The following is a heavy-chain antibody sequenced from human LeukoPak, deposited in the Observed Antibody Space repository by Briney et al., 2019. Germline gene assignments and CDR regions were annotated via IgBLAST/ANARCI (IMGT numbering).Heavy chain of an antibody. CDR3: APEGGYSYDY. Sequence: GRSLRLSCAASGFTFSSYGMHWVRQAPGKGLLWVSRISSDGNTTRYADSVKGRFTISRDNAKNTLYLQMNSLRAEDTAMYYCAPEGGYSYDYWGQGTLVTVSS. CDR2: ISSDGNTT. V-gene: IGHV3-74*01. J-gene: IGHJ4*02. CDR1: GFTFSSYG. D-gene: IGHD5-18*01.